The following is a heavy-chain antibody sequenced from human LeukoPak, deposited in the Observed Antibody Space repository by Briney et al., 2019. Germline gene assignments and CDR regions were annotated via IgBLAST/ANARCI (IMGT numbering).Heavy chain of an antibody. J-gene: IGHJ4*02. V-gene: IGHV3-21*01. Sequence: GGSLRLSCAASGFTFSSYGMNWVRQAPGKGLEWVSSISSSSSYIYYADSVKGRFTISRDNAKNSLYLQMNSLRAEDTAVYYCARGWGITMVRGVIITESNNDYWGQGTLVTVSS. CDR3: ARGWGITMVRGVIITESNNDY. CDR1: GFTFSSYG. CDR2: ISSSSSYI. D-gene: IGHD3-10*01.